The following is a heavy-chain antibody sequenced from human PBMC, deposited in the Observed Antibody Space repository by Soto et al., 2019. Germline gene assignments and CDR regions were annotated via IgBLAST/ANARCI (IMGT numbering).Heavy chain of an antibody. J-gene: IGHJ4*02. D-gene: IGHD3-22*01. CDR2: ISAYNGNT. Sequence: ASVKVSCKASGYTFTRYAMHWVRQAPGQGLEWMGWISAYNGNTNYAQKLQGRVTMTTDTSTSTAYMELRSLRSDDTAVYYCARVLPYDSSGYYLGWGRGTLVTVSS. V-gene: IGHV1-18*01. CDR3: ARVLPYDSSGYYLG. CDR1: GYTFTRYA.